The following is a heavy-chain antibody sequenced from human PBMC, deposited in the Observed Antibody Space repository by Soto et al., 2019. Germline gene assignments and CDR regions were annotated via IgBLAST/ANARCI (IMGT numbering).Heavy chain of an antibody. V-gene: IGHV3-48*02. D-gene: IGHD6-19*01. Sequence: EVQLVESGGDLVPRGGPLRLSCVASGFTFSVYSMNWVRQAPGKGLEWFSYITSDTKTIKYADSVKGRFTISRDNAKNSVYLQMNSLRDEDTAVYYCARSVEGHFDYWGQGTVVTVSS. CDR3: ARSVEGHFDY. J-gene: IGHJ4*02. CDR2: ITSDTKTI. CDR1: GFTFSVYS.